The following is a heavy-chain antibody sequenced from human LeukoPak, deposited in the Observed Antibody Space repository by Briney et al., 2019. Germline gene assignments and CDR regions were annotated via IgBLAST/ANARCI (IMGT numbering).Heavy chain of an antibody. CDR3: ARNYYDSSGYNYPIDY. D-gene: IGHD3-22*01. V-gene: IGHV3-33*03. CDR2: IWYDGSNE. Sequence: SGGSLRLSCVASGFSFSDYAMHWVRQAPGKGLEWVAVIWYDGSNEYYADSVKGRFTISRDNSKNTLYLQMNSLRAEDTAVYYCARNYYDSSGYNYPIDYWGQGTLVTVSS. J-gene: IGHJ4*02. CDR1: GFSFSDYA.